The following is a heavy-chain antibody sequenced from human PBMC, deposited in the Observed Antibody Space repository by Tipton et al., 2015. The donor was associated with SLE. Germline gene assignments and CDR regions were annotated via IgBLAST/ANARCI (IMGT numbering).Heavy chain of an antibody. J-gene: IGHJ3*02. CDR2: ISDDGSNF. CDR1: GFTFSNYA. D-gene: IGHD7-27*01. V-gene: IGHV3-30*04. CDR3: ARDRPTGDQGDWDAFDI. Sequence: SLRLSCTASGFTFSNYAMHWVRQAPGKGLEWVAIISDDGSNFQDAESVKGRFTISRDNFKSTLFLETDSLGPEDTAIYYCARDRPTGDQGDWDAFDIWGQGTMVTVSS.